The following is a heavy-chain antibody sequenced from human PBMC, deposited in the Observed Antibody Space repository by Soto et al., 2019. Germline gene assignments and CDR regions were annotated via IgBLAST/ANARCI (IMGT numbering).Heavy chain of an antibody. D-gene: IGHD3-22*01. CDR3: ASKYAGQRTYYYDSSGYSHFDY. J-gene: IGHJ4*02. CDR2: IIPIFGTA. CDR1: GGTFSSYD. Sequence: SVKVSCKASGGTFSSYDISWVRQAPGQGLEWMGGIIPIFGTANYAQKFQGRVTITADESTSTAYMELSSLRSEDTAVYYCASKYAGQRTYYYDSSGYSHFDYWGQGTLVTVSS. V-gene: IGHV1-69*13.